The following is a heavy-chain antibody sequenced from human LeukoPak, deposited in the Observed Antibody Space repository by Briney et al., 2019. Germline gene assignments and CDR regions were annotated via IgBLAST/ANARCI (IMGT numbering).Heavy chain of an antibody. J-gene: IGHJ4*02. CDR2: ISSSGSTI. Sequence: GGSLRLSCAASGFTFSSYEMNWVRQAPGKGLEGVSYISSSGSTIYYADSVKGRFTISRDNAKNSLYLQMNSLRAEDTAVYYCATKEWLVGYFDYWGQGTLVTVSS. CDR1: GFTFSSYE. D-gene: IGHD6-19*01. V-gene: IGHV3-48*03. CDR3: ATKEWLVGYFDY.